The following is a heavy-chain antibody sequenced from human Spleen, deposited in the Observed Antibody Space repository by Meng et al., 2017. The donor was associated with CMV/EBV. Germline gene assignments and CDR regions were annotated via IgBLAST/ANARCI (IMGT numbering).Heavy chain of an antibody. CDR1: GGSITTTSHY. J-gene: IGHJ6*02. Sequence: SETLSLTCDVSGGSITTTSHYWGWIRQPPGKGLEWIGEINHSGSANYNPSLKSRVTISVDTSKNQFSLKLSSVTAADTAVYYCAKDRGSYVYGMDVWGQGTTVTVSS. D-gene: IGHD3-16*01. CDR2: INHSGSA. CDR3: AKDRGSYVYGMDV. V-gene: IGHV4-39*07.